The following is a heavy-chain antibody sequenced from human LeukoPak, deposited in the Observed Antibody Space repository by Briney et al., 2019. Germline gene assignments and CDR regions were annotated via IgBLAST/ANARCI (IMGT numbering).Heavy chain of an antibody. J-gene: IGHJ6*03. CDR3: ARVGYCTHGVCYSMDV. Sequence: GASVKVSCKASGYTFTGRYIHWVRQAPGQGFEWMGWINPNSGGPNYAQKFQGRVTMTRDTSISTAYMELSRLRSDDTAVYYCARVGYCTHGVCYSMDVWGKGTRVTVSS. V-gene: IGHV1-2*02. CDR2: INPNSGGP. D-gene: IGHD2-8*01. CDR1: GYTFTGRY.